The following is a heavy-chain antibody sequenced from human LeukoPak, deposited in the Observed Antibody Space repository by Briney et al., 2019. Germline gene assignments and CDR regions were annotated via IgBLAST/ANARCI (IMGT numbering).Heavy chain of an antibody. Sequence: GGLRLSCAASRFIFSNYWMGWVRQAPGKGLEWVANLNRDGSEKYYVDSVKGRFTISRDNAKNSLYLQMNSLRAEDTAVYYCLRSELARGAISGLSLDCWGQGTLVTVSS. D-gene: IGHD3-10*01. J-gene: IGHJ4*02. CDR2: LNRDGSEK. CDR3: LRSELARGAISGLSLDC. V-gene: IGHV3-7*01. CDR1: RFIFSNYW.